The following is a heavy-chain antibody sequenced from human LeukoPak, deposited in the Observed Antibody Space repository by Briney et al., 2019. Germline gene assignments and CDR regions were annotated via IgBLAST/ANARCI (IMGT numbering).Heavy chain of an antibody. V-gene: IGHV5-51*01. CDR3: AIYVGDIVATMLTT. CDR2: IYPGDSET. D-gene: IGHD5-12*01. Sequence: GESLKISCKGSGYSFTTYWIGWVRQMPGKGLEWMGTIYPGDSETRYSPSFQGQVTMSADKSISTAYLQWSSLKASDTAMYYCAIYVGDIVATMLTTWGQGTLVTVSS. J-gene: IGHJ4*02. CDR1: GYSFTTYW.